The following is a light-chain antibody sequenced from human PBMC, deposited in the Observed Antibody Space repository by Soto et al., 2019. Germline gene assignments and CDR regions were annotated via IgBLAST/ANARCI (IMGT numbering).Light chain of an antibody. CDR1: QSISSSY. Sequence: EIVLTQSPGTLSLSPGERATLSCRASQSISSSYLAWYQQKPGQAPRLLVYGASSRATGTPDRFSGSGSGTDFTLTISRLEPEYFAVYYCQQYGSSRFTFGPGTKVDIK. CDR2: GAS. CDR3: QQYGSSRFT. J-gene: IGKJ3*01. V-gene: IGKV3-20*01.